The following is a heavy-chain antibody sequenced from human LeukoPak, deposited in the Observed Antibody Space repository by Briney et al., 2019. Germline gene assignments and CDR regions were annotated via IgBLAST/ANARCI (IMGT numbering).Heavy chain of an antibody. J-gene: IGHJ4*02. CDR1: GGSISSGGYS. CDR3: ARSDYYGSGSYYKGTNYFDY. CDR2: IYHSGST. Sequence: PSETLSLTRAVSGGSISSGGYSWSWIRQPPGKGLEWIGYIYHSGSTYYNPSLKSRVTISVDRSKNQFSLKLSSVTAADTAVYYCARSDYYGSGSYYKGTNYFDYWGQGTLVTVSS. V-gene: IGHV4-30-2*01. D-gene: IGHD3-10*01.